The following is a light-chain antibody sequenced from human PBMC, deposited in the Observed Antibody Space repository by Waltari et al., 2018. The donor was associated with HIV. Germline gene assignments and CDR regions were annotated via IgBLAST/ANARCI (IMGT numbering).Light chain of an antibody. V-gene: IGLV2-14*01. CDR2: EVS. J-gene: IGLJ2*01. Sequence: QSALTQAASVSGSPGQSITISCTGTSSDVCGYDYVSWYQQHPGKAPKRMIYEVSNRPSGVSNRFSGSKSGNTASLTISGLQAEDEADYYCSSYTSSSTVVFGGGTQLTVL. CDR3: SSYTSSSTVV. CDR1: SSDVCGYDY.